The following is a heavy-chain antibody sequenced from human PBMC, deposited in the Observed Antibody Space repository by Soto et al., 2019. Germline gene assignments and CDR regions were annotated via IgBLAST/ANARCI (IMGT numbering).Heavy chain of an antibody. CDR1: GFTFDDYA. J-gene: IGHJ4*02. CDR3: AKGGPDALCSGGRCYFDY. Sequence: EVQLVESGGGLVQPGRSLRLSCAASGFTFDDYAMHWVRRVPGKGLEWVSSITWNSNVIGYADSVKGRFTISRDNAKNSLYLQMNSLRPEATALYYCAKGGPDALCSGGRCYFDYWGQGALVTVSS. CDR2: ITWNSNVI. D-gene: IGHD2-15*01. V-gene: IGHV3-9*01.